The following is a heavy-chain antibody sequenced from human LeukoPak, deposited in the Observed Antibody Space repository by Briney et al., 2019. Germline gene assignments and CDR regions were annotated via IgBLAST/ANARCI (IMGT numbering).Heavy chain of an antibody. Sequence: SETLSLTCTVSGGSISSSSYYWGWLRQPPGKGLEWIGSIYYSGSTYYNPSLKSRVTISVDTSKNQFSPKLSSVTAADTAVYYCATRHGVVVAAIDAFGIWGQGTMVTVSS. CDR1: GGSISSSSYY. J-gene: IGHJ3*02. CDR2: IYYSGST. V-gene: IGHV4-39*01. D-gene: IGHD2-15*01. CDR3: ATRHGVVVAAIDAFGI.